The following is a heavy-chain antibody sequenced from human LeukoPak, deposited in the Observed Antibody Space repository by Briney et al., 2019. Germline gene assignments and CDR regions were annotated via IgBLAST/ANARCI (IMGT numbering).Heavy chain of an antibody. CDR1: GYTFTGYY. D-gene: IGHD2-15*01. CDR3: AREGYYSGGACLDY. J-gene: IGHJ4*02. Sequence: ASVKVSCKASGYTFTGYYVNWVRQAPGQGLEWMGWINPNSGGTNYAQKFQGGVTMTRDTSISTAYMELSRLRSDDTAVYYCAREGYYSGGACLDYWGQGTLVTVSS. CDR2: INPNSGGT. V-gene: IGHV1-2*02.